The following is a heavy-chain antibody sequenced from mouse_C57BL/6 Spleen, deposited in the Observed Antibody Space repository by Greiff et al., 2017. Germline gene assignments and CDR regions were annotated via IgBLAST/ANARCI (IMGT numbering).Heavy chain of an antibody. CDR1: GYTFTSYG. CDR2: IYPRSGNT. V-gene: IGHV1-81*01. D-gene: IGHD1-1*01. J-gene: IGHJ2*01. CDR3: ARSYYGSSFDY. Sequence: VKLQESGAELARPGASVKLSCKASGYTFTSYGISWVKQRTGQGLEWIGEIYPRSGNTYYNEKFKGKATLTADKSSSTAYMELRSLTSEDSAVYVCARSYYGSSFDYWGQGTTLTVSS.